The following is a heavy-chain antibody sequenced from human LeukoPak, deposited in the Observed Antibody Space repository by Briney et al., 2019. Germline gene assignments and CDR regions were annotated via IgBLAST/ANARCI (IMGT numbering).Heavy chain of an antibody. CDR3: ARDSGHWFDP. CDR2: INPSGGFT. J-gene: IGHJ5*02. V-gene: IGHV1-46*01. Sequence: ASVKVSCKASGYTFTDQYIHWVRQAPGQGLEWMGIINPSGGFTNYAQKFQGRVTLTRDTSTSTVYMDLTSLKSEDTAVYYCARDSGHWFDPWGQGTLVTVSS. D-gene: IGHD3-10*01. CDR1: GYTFTDQY.